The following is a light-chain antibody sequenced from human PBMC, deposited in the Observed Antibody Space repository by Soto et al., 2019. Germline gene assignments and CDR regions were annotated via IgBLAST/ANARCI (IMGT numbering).Light chain of an antibody. CDR1: QSVSSSY. CDR3: QQSGT. J-gene: IGKJ1*01. CDR2: RAS. V-gene: IGKV3-20*01. Sequence: EIVLTQSPGTLSLSPGERATLSCRASQSVSSSYLAWYQHKPGQAPRPLIYRASNRAAGIPDRFSGSGSGTAFTLTISRLEPEDFAVYYCQQSGTFGQGTKVEIK.